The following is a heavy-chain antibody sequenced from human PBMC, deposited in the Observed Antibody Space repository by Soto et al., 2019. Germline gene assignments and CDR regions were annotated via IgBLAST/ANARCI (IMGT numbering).Heavy chain of an antibody. D-gene: IGHD3-16*02. V-gene: IGHV3-73*02. CDR1: GFTFSGSA. Sequence: EVQLVESGGGLVQPGGSLKLSCAASGFTFSGSAMHWVRQASGKGLEWVGRIRSKANSYATAYAASVKGRFTISRDDSKNTAYLQMNRLKTEDTAVYYCARDSLGELSPTLLDYWGQGTLVTVSS. J-gene: IGHJ4*02. CDR3: ARDSLGELSPTLLDY. CDR2: IRSKANSYAT.